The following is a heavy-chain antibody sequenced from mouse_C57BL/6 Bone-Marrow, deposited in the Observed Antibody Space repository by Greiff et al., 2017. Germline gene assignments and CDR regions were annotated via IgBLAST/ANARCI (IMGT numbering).Heavy chain of an antibody. J-gene: IGHJ2*01. Sequence: VQLQQSGAELVRPGASVKLSCTASGFNIKDYYMHWVKQRPEQGLEWIGRIDPEDGDTEYAPKFQGKATMTADTSSNTAYLQLSSLTSEDTAVYYCTTGDGYFLYYFDYWGRGTTLTVSS. CDR2: IDPEDGDT. CDR1: GFNIKDYY. CDR3: TTGDGYFLYYFDY. V-gene: IGHV14-1*01. D-gene: IGHD2-3*01.